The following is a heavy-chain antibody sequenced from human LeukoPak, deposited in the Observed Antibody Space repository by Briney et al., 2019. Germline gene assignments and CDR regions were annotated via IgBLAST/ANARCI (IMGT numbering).Heavy chain of an antibody. CDR3: AVRYGVAIVATNFDY. D-gene: IGHD5-12*01. V-gene: IGHV1-24*01. J-gene: IGHJ4*02. CDR1: GYTLTELS. Sequence: GASVKVSCKVSGYTLTELSMHWVRQAPGKGLEWMGGFDPEDGETIYAQKFQGRVTMTEDTSTDTAYMELSSLRSEDTAVYYCAVRYGVAIVATNFDYWGQGTLVTVSS. CDR2: FDPEDGET.